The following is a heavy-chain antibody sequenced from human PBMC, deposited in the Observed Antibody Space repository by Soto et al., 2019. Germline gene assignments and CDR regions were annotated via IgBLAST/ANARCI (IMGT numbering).Heavy chain of an antibody. CDR1: GFTFSSYS. J-gene: IGHJ3*02. CDR3: ARESSSGSAFDI. V-gene: IGHV3-21*01. D-gene: IGHD6-19*01. Sequence: GESLKISCAASGFTFSSYSMNWVRQAPGKGLEWVSSISSSSSYIYYADSVKGRFTISRDNAKNSLYLQMNSLRAEDTSVYSCARESSSGSAFDIWGQGTMVTVSS. CDR2: ISSSSSYI.